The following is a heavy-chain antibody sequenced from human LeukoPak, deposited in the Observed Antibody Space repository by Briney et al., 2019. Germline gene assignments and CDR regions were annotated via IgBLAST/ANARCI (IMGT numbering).Heavy chain of an antibody. J-gene: IGHJ4*02. CDR3: ARVMYYDYVWGSYRSYYFDY. CDR1: GGSFSGYY. CDR2: INHSGST. Sequence: SETLSLTCAVYGGSFSGYYWSWIRQPPGKGLEWIGEINHSGSTNYNPSLKSRVTISVDTFKNQFSLKLSSVTAADTAVYYCARVMYYDYVWGSYRSYYFDYWGQGTLVTVSS. D-gene: IGHD3-16*02. V-gene: IGHV4-34*01.